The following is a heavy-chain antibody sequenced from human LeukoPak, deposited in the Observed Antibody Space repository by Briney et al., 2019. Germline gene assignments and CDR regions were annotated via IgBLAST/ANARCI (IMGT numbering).Heavy chain of an antibody. Sequence: GGSLRLSCAASGFTFSSYGMHWVRQAPGKGLEWVAFIRYDGSNKYYADSVKGRFTISRDNSKNTLYLQMNSLRAEDMAVYYCAKERDTAMVTIDYWGQGTLVTVSS. CDR2: IRYDGSNK. J-gene: IGHJ4*02. CDR3: AKERDTAMVTIDY. D-gene: IGHD5-18*01. V-gene: IGHV3-30*02. CDR1: GFTFSSYG.